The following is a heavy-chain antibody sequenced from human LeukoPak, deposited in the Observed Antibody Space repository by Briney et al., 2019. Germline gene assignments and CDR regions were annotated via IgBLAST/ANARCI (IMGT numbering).Heavy chain of an antibody. CDR3: ARSIGLTGGGVDV. Sequence: PGGSLRLSCTASGFPFIEYSMNWVRQVPGKGLEWISYIGIDSGNTKYADSVKGRFTISRDNAKKTLYLQMNSLRAEDTAVYYCARSIGLTGGGVDVWGQGTTVTVSS. D-gene: IGHD3-9*01. V-gene: IGHV3-48*04. CDR2: IGIDSGNT. J-gene: IGHJ6*02. CDR1: GFPFIEYS.